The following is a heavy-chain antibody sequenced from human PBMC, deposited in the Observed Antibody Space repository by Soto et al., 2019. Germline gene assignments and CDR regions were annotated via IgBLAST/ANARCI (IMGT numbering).Heavy chain of an antibody. D-gene: IGHD3-22*01. CDR1: GGTFSSYA. Sequence: RASVKVSCKASGGTFSSYAISWVRQAPGQGLEWMGGIIPIFGTANYAQKFQGRVTITADESTSTAYMELSSLRSEDTAVYYCASTLVYYDSSGYTTALYGMDVWGQGTTVTVSS. CDR2: IIPIFGTA. V-gene: IGHV1-69*13. CDR3: ASTLVYYDSSGYTTALYGMDV. J-gene: IGHJ6*02.